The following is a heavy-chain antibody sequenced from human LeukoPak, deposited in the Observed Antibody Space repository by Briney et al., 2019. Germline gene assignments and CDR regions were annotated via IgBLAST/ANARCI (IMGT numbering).Heavy chain of an antibody. CDR3: ARDRAHYYGSGIVDY. J-gene: IGHJ4*02. V-gene: IGHV1-18*01. Sequence: ASVKVSCKASGYTFTSYGISWVRQAPGQGLEWMGWISAYNGNTNYAQKLQGRVTMTTDTSTSAAYMELRSLRSDDTAVYYCARDRAHYYGSGIVDYWGQGTLVTVSS. D-gene: IGHD3-10*01. CDR1: GYTFTSYG. CDR2: ISAYNGNT.